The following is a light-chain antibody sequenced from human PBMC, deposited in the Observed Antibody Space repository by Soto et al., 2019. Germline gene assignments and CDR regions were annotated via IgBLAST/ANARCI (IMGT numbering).Light chain of an antibody. CDR2: AAS. Sequence: DIQMTQSPSSLSASVGDRVTITCRASQSISSYLNWYQQKPGKAPKLLIYAASSLQSGVPSRFSGSGSGTDFTLTMGTLQPEDFATYYCQQSYSTPFTFGPGTKVDIK. CDR3: QQSYSTPFT. J-gene: IGKJ3*01. V-gene: IGKV1-39*01. CDR1: QSISSY.